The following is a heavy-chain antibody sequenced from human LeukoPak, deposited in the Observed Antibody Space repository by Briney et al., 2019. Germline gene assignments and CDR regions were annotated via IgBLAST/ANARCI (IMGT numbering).Heavy chain of an antibody. CDR2: INWNGGST. D-gene: IGHD4-17*01. J-gene: IGHJ2*01. V-gene: IGHV3-20*04. Sequence: PGGSLRLSCAASGLTFDDYGMSWVRQAPGKGLEWVSGINWNGGSTGYADSVKGRFTISRDNAKNSLYLQMNSLRAEDTALYYCARDGLRPPYWYFDLWGRGTLVTVSS. CDR1: GLTFDDYG. CDR3: ARDGLRPPYWYFDL.